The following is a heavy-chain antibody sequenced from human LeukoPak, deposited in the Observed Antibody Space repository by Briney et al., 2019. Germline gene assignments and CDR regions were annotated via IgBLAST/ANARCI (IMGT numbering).Heavy chain of an antibody. V-gene: IGHV3-48*02. CDR3: ARYSSGWYYFDY. Sequence: GSLRLSCAASGFTFSSYTMNWVRQAPGKGLEWVSYISSSSSTIYYADSVKGRLTISRDNAKNSLYLQVNSLRDEDTTVYYCARYSSGWYYFDYWGQGTLVTVSS. J-gene: IGHJ4*02. CDR2: ISSSSSTI. D-gene: IGHD6-19*01. CDR1: GFTFSSYT.